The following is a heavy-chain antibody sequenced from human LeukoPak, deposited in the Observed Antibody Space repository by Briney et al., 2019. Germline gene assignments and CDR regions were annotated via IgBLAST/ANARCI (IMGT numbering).Heavy chain of an antibody. J-gene: IGHJ3*02. CDR2: ISGSGRTM. Sequence: QAGGSLRLSCAASGFTFSSYEMNWVRQAPGKGLEWVSYISGSGRTMSYADSVKGRFTISRDNAKNSLSLQMNSLRAEDTAVYYCARAHNFYGGNSKGAFDIWGPGTLVIVSS. CDR1: GFTFSSYE. CDR3: ARAHNFYGGNSKGAFDI. D-gene: IGHD4-23*01. V-gene: IGHV3-48*03.